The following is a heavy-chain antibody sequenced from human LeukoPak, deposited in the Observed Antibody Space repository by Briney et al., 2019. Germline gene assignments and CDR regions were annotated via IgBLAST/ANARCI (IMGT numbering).Heavy chain of an antibody. CDR2: IYYSGST. CDR3: ARDPRTGNNWFDP. V-gene: IGHV4-39*07. CDR1: GGSISSSSYY. J-gene: IGHJ5*02. Sequence: PSETLSLTCTVSGGSISSSSYYWGWIRQPPGKGLEWIGSIYYSGSTYYNPSLKSRVTISVDTSKNQFSLKLSSVTAADTAVYYCARDPRTGNNWFDPWGQGTLVTVSS. D-gene: IGHD1-1*01.